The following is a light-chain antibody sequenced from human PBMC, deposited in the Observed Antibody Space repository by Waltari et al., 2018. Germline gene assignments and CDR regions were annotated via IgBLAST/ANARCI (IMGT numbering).Light chain of an antibody. J-gene: IGKJ5*01. V-gene: IGKV1-12*01. CDR3: QQANSFPIT. CDR2: AAA. Sequence: DIQMTQSPSSVSASVGDRVTITGRASQGFSSWLAWYQQKPGKAPKLLIYAAASLQSGVPSRFSGSGSGTDFTLTISSLQPEDFATYYCQQANSFPITFGQGTRLEIK. CDR1: QGFSSW.